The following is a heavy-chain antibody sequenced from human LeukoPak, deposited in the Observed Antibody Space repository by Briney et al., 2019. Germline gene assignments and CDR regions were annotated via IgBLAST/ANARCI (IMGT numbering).Heavy chain of an antibody. CDR2: ISWDGYST. CDR1: GFTFDDYA. V-gene: IGHV3-43D*04. CDR3: ARVGSGWDDAFDI. D-gene: IGHD6-19*01. Sequence: GGSLRLSCAASGFTFDDYAMHWVRQTPGKGLEWVSLISWDGYSTYYADSVKGRFTISRDNAKNSLYLQMNSLRAEDTAVYYCARVGSGWDDAFDIWGQGTMVTVSS. J-gene: IGHJ3*02.